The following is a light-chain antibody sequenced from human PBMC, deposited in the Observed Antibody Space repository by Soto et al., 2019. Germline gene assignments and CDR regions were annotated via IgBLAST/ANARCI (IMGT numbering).Light chain of an antibody. J-gene: IGKJ4*01. CDR2: AAS. V-gene: IGKV1-8*01. CDR3: PQYYSYPLT. CDR1: QGISSY. Sequence: AIRMTQSPSSLSASTGDRVTITCRASQGISSYLAWYQQKPGKAPKLLIYAASTLQSGVPSRFSGSGSGTDFTLTISCLQSEDFAAYYCPQYYSYPLTFCG.